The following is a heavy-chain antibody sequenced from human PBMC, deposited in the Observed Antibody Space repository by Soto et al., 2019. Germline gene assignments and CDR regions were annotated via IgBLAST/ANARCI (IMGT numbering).Heavy chain of an antibody. CDR3: TDSVQASGWFDP. CDR1: GLTFINAW. D-gene: IGHD1-1*01. V-gene: IGHV3-15*07. CDR2: IKSKANGGTT. J-gene: IGHJ5*02. Sequence: EVHLVESGGGLVEPGGSLTVSCATSGLTFINAWMNWVRQTPGRGLEWVGRIKSKANGGTTDYAAPVKGRFTISRDDSKDTLYLLMDSLKIEDTGIYYCTDSVQASGWFDPWGQGTLVTVSS.